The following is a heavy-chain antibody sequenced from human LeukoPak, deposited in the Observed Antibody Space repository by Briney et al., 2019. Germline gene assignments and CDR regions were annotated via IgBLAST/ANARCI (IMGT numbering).Heavy chain of an antibody. J-gene: IGHJ3*02. CDR3: ARETTYYYGSGLDAFDI. CDR2: IYYSGST. Sequence: PSETLSLTCTVSGGSVSSGSYYWSWLRQPPGTGLEWIGYIYYSGSTNYNPSLKSRVTISVDTSKNQFSLKLSSVTAADTAVYYCARETTYYYGSGLDAFDIWGQGTMVTVSS. CDR1: GGSVSSGSYY. D-gene: IGHD3-10*01. V-gene: IGHV4-61*01.